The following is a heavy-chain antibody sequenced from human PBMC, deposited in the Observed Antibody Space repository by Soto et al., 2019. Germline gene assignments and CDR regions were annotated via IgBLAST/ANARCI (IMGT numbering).Heavy chain of an antibody. Sequence: ESGPTLVKPTQTLTLTCPFSGFSLSTRGVGVGWIRQPPGKALEWLALIYWDDDKRYSPSLKSRLTMTKDTSKNQVFLTMTNMDPVDTATYYCAHILVDCSGGSCYDQGFDYWGQGTLVTVSS. D-gene: IGHD2-15*01. V-gene: IGHV2-5*02. CDR3: AHILVDCSGGSCYDQGFDY. CDR2: IYWDDDK. CDR1: GFSLSTRGVG. J-gene: IGHJ4*02.